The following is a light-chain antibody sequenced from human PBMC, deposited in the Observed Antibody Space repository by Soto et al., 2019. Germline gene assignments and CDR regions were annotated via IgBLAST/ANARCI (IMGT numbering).Light chain of an antibody. J-gene: IGKJ1*01. Sequence: DIVMTQSPLSLPVTPGEPASISCRSSQSLLHSNGYNYLDWYLQKPGQSPQLLIYLGSNRASGVPDRFSGSGSGTDFTLKISRVEAEDFAVYYCQQYDISPWTLGQGTKVDIK. V-gene: IGKV2-28*01. CDR2: LGS. CDR3: QQYDISPWT. CDR1: QSLLHSNGYNY.